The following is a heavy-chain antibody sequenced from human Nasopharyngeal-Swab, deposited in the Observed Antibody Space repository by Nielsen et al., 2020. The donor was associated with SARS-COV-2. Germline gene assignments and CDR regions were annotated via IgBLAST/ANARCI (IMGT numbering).Heavy chain of an antibody. CDR1: AYTFSGYF. CDR3: AIVKLVDLIGGYGMDV. D-gene: IGHD2-21*01. Sequence: ASVKVSCKASAYTFSGYFIHWVRQAPGQGLEWMGRINPNSGGTNYAQRFQGRVTMTRDTSISTTYMELSRLRSDDTAVYYCAIVKLVDLIGGYGMDVWGQGTTVTVSS. V-gene: IGHV1-2*06. CDR2: INPNSGGT. J-gene: IGHJ6*02.